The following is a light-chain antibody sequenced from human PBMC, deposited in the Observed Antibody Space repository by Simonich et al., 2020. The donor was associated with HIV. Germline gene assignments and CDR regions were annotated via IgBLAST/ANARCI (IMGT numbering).Light chain of an antibody. Sequence: QSALTPPASVSGSPGQSITISCTGTSRDVGGYNYVSWYQQHPGKAPKLMIYDVSKRPSGVSNRFAASKSGNTASLTISGLQAEDEADYYCSSYTSSSVVFGGGTKLTVL. CDR3: SSYTSSSVV. J-gene: IGLJ2*01. CDR2: DVS. CDR1: SRDVGGYNY. V-gene: IGLV2-14*01.